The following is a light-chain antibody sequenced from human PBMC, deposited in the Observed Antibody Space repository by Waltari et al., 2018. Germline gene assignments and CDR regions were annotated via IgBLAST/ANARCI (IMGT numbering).Light chain of an antibody. CDR1: QSHSSC. J-gene: IGKJ2*01. Sequence: DIQMTHSPSSLSASVGDRVTITCRESQSHSSCLNWYQQKPGKAPMLLIYAASSLQSGFPSRFRGSGSGTDFTLTISSLQPEDFATYYCQQSYSTPPYTFGQGTKLEIK. CDR2: AAS. CDR3: QQSYSTPPYT. V-gene: IGKV1-39*01.